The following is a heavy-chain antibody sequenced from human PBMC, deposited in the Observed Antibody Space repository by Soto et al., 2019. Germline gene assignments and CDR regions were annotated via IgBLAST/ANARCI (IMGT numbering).Heavy chain of an antibody. CDR3: AKDPREWLVHPEYFQH. J-gene: IGHJ1*01. Sequence: GGSLRLSCAASGFTFSSYAMSWVRQAPGKGLEWVPAISGSGGSTYYADSVKGRFTISRDNSKNTLYLQMNSLRAEDTAVYYCAKDPREWLVHPEYFQHWGQGTLVTVSS. CDR1: GFTFSSYA. V-gene: IGHV3-23*01. CDR2: ISGSGGST. D-gene: IGHD6-19*01.